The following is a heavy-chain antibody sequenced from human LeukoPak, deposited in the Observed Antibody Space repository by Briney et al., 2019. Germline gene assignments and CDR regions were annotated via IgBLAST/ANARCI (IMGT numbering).Heavy chain of an antibody. CDR1: GGSISSYY. D-gene: IGHD2-15*01. Sequence: PETLSLTCTVSGGSISSYYWSWIRQPPGQGLEWIGYIDNSGSTNYNPSLKSRVTISLDTSKRQFSLRLNSVTAADTAVYYCARQYCSGGNCYPFDASDVWGQGTMVTVSS. CDR3: ARQYCSGGNCYPFDASDV. V-gene: IGHV4-59*01. CDR2: IDNSGST. J-gene: IGHJ3*01.